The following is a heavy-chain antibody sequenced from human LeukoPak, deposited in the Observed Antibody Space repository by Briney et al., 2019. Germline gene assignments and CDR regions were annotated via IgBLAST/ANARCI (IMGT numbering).Heavy chain of an antibody. CDR2: IYYSGST. J-gene: IGHJ6*02. CDR3: ARGDTVHGMDV. V-gene: IGHV4-31*03. Sequence: SQALSLTCTVSGGSISSGGYYWSWIRQHPGKGLEWIGYIYYSGSTYYNPSLKSRVTISVDTSKNQFSLKLSSVTAADTAVYYCARGDTVHGMDVWGQGTTVTVSS. D-gene: IGHD5-18*01. CDR1: GGSISSGGYY.